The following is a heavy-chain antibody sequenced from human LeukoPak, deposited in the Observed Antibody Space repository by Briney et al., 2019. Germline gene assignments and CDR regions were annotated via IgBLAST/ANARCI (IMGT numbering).Heavy chain of an antibody. CDR2: INSDETNA. V-gene: IGHV3-74*01. J-gene: IGHJ3*01. D-gene: IGHD2-8*01. Sequence: GGSLRLSCAASGFAFSNFLMHWVCQAPGKGLVWVSRINSDETNAYADSVKGRFTISRDNAKNTLYLQMNGLRAEDTAVYICGRGGNGIDVWGQGTTVIVSS. CDR1: GFAFSNFL. CDR3: GRGGNGIDV.